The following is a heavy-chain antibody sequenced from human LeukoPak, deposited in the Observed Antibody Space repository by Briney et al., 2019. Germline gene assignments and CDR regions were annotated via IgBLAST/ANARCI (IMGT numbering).Heavy chain of an antibody. CDR1: GFSFSRYG. CDR2: IGTAGEI. CDR3: ARAAYSSTWYSRYFDL. D-gene: IGHD6-13*01. J-gene: IGHJ2*01. V-gene: IGHV3-13*01. Sequence: GGSLRLSCAASGFSFSRYGMHWVRQATGKGLEWVSGIGTAGEIYYPGSVKGRFTISRENAKNSLYLQMNSLRAGDTAVYYCARAAYSSTWYSRYFDLWGRGTLVTVSS.